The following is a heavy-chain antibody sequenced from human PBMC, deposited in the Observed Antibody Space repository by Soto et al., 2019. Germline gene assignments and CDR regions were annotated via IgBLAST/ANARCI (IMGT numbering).Heavy chain of an antibody. CDR3: ARDGPPDPDSNYVLHPYYYYMDV. Sequence: ASVKVSCKASGYTFTSYGISWVRQAPGQGLEWMGWISAYNGNTNYAQKLQGRVTMTTDTSTSTAYMELRSLRSDDTAVYYCARDGPPDPDSNYVLHPYYYYMDVWGKGTTVTVSS. CDR2: ISAYNGNT. V-gene: IGHV1-18*01. D-gene: IGHD4-4*01. CDR1: GYTFTSYG. J-gene: IGHJ6*03.